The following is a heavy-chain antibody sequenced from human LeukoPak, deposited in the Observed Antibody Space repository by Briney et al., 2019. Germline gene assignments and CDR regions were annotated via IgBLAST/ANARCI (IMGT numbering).Heavy chain of an antibody. Sequence: SETLSLTCTVSGSSISSYYWSWIRQPPGKGLEWIGSLSHSGSTYYNPSLKSRVTISVDTSKNQFSLRLRSVTAADTAVYYCAGGRPAATPMDYWGQGMLVTVSS. CDR3: AGGRPAATPMDY. V-gene: IGHV4-38-2*02. CDR2: LSHSGST. J-gene: IGHJ4*02. D-gene: IGHD2-2*01. CDR1: GSSISSYY.